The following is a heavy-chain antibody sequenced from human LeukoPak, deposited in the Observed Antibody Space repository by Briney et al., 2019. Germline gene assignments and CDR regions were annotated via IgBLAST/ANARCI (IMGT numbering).Heavy chain of an antibody. CDR2: IYSDGTT. J-gene: IGHJ4*02. Sequence: PGGSLRLPCAASGFTVSNNYMTWFRQAPGMGLQWASLIYSDGTTYYADSVKGRFTISRDNSKNTLYLQMNSLRAEDTAVYYCARGDLYGDYVILNWGQGTLVTVSS. CDR1: GFTVSNNY. CDR3: ARGDLYGDYVILN. D-gene: IGHD4-17*01. V-gene: IGHV3-53*01.